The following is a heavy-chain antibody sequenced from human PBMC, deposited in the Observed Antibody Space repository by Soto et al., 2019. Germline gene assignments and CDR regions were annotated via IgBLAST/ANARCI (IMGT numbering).Heavy chain of an antibody. CDR2: IIPIFGTA. J-gene: IGHJ4*02. D-gene: IGHD3-9*01. V-gene: IGHV1-69*13. CDR3: ARTYDTTGPIDY. CDR1: GGTFSSYA. Sequence: SVKVSCKASGGTFSSYAISWVRQAPGQGLEWMGGIIPIFGTANYAQKFQGRVTITADESTSTAYMELSSLRSEDAAVYYCARTYDTTGPIDYWGQGTLVTVS.